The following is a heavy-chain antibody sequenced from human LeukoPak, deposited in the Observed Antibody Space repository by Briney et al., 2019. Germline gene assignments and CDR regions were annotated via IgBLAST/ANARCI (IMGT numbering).Heavy chain of an antibody. V-gene: IGHV4-30-4*01. D-gene: IGHD4-17*01. Sequence: SETLSLTCTVSGGSISSGDYYWSWIRQPPGKGLEWIGYIYYSGSTNYNPSLKSRVTISVDTSKNQFSLKLSSVTAADTAVYYCASGTTTVTTRHGTDAFDIWGQGTMVTVSS. J-gene: IGHJ3*02. CDR2: IYYSGST. CDR1: GGSISSGDYY. CDR3: ASGTTTVTTRHGTDAFDI.